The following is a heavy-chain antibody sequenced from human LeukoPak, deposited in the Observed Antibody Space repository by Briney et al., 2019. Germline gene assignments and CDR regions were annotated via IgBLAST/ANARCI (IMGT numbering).Heavy chain of an antibody. V-gene: IGHV3-23*01. CDR2: IDYSGGSS. J-gene: IGHJ4*02. CDR3: ARRVKNRGGWSGYYFDY. CDR1: GFTLSSYE. D-gene: IGHD6-19*01. Sequence: GGSLRLSCTVSGFTLSSYEMSWIRQAPGEGLEWVSSIDYSGGSSYYADSVKGRFTISRDDSKNTLYLQLNSLRAEDTAVYYCARRVKNRGGWSGYYFDYWVQGTLVTVSS.